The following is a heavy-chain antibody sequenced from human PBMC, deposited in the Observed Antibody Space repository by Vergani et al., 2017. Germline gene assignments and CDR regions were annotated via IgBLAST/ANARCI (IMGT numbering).Heavy chain of an antibody. CDR3: AKDRNRRIVVPTPDY. V-gene: IGHV3-11*05. CDR2: ISSSSSYT. CDR1: GFTFSDYY. J-gene: IGHJ4*02. D-gene: IGHD1-14*01. Sequence: QVQLVESGGGLVKPGGSLRLSCAASGFTFSDYYMSWIRQAPGKGLEWVSYISSSSSYTNYADSVKGRFTISRDNAKNTLYLQMNSLRAEDTAVYYCAKDRNRRIVVPTPDYWGQGTLVTVSS.